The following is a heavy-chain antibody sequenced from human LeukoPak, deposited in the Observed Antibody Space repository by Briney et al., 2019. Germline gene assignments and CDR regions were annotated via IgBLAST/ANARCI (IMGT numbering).Heavy chain of an antibody. Sequence: GGSLRLSCAASGFTFSSYGMHWVRQAPGKGLEWVAFIRYDGSNKYYADSVKGRFTISRDNSKNTLYLQMNSLRVEDTAVYYCAKDRGFWSGEDYFDYWGQGTLVTVSS. V-gene: IGHV3-30*02. J-gene: IGHJ4*02. CDR3: AKDRGFWSGEDYFDY. D-gene: IGHD3-3*01. CDR1: GFTFSSYG. CDR2: IRYDGSNK.